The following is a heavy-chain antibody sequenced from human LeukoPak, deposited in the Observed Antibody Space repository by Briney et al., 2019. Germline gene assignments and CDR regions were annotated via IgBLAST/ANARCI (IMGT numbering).Heavy chain of an antibody. CDR1: GYTFTGYY. J-gene: IGHJ4*02. D-gene: IGHD3-22*01. CDR3: AGSQYYYDSSGLMHY. Sequence: ASVKVSCKAAGYTFTGYYMHWVRQAPGQGLEWMGWINPNSGGTNYAQKFQGRVTMTRDTSISTAYMELSRLRSDDTAVYYCAGSQYYYDSSGLMHYWGQGTLVTVSS. CDR2: INPNSGGT. V-gene: IGHV1-2*02.